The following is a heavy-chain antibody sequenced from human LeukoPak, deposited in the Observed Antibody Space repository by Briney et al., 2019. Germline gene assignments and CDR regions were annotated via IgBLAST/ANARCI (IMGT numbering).Heavy chain of an antibody. CDR2: VYDIGTT. D-gene: IGHD4-17*01. CDR3: ARSDYGDYVDAFDI. Sequence: SETLSLTCTVSGGSIGSHYWTWIRQTPGKGLEWIGYVYDIGTTKYNPSLKSRVTISVDTSKNQFSLRLSSVTAADTAVYYCARSDYGDYVDAFDIWGQGTMVTVSS. V-gene: IGHV4-59*11. CDR1: GGSIGSHY. J-gene: IGHJ3*02.